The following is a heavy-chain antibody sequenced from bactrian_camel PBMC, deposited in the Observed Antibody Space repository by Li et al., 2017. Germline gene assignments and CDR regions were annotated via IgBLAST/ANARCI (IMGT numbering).Heavy chain of an antibody. CDR2: IGRDGRT. V-gene: IGHV3S55*01. CDR3: AKADFGY. J-gene: IGHJ6*01. Sequence: QVQLVESGGASVQAGGSLRLSCTSDSLTYSSNCMAWFRQAPGKEREGVAAIGRDGRTSYADSVKGRFTISRDNTKNMLYLQMNSLKSEDTALYYCAKADFGYWGQGTQVTVS. CDR1: SLTYSSNC.